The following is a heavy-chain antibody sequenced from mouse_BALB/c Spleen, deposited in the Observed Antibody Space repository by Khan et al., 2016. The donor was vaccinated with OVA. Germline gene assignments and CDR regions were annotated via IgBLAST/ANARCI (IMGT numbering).Heavy chain of an antibody. CDR1: GFSLTNYD. CDR2: IWSDGST. CDR3: VRQPDYHYYCMDD. J-gene: IGHJ4*01. V-gene: IGHV2-6-1*01. Sequence: QVQLKESGPGLVAPSQSLSITCTISGFSLTNYDVHWVRQPPGKGLEWLVVIWSDGSTTYNSPLKSRLSIIKDNTKSQAFLTMNSLQTDDTAMYYCVRQPDYHYYCMDDWGQGTSVTVSS. D-gene: IGHD1-1*02.